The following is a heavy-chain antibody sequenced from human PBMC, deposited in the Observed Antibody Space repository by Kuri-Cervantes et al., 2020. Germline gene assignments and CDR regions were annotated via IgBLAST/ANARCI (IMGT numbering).Heavy chain of an antibody. CDR1: GGSISSYY. D-gene: IGHD3-10*01. Sequence: SETLSLTCTVSGGSISSYYWSWIRQPPGKGLEWIGYIYYSGSTNYNPSLKSRVTISVDTSKNQFSLKLSSVTAADTAVYYCARGRGYYYMDVWGKGTTVTVSS. V-gene: IGHV4-59*01. J-gene: IGHJ6*03. CDR3: ARGRGYYYMDV. CDR2: IYYSGST.